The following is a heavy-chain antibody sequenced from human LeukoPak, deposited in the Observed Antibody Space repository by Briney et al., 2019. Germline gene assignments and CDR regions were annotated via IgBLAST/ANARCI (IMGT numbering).Heavy chain of an antibody. CDR1: GFTFSDYY. D-gene: IGHD6-6*01. Sequence: GGSLRLSCAASGFTFSDYYMSWIRQAPGKGLEWVSYISSSGSTIYYADSVKGRFTISRDNAKNSLYLQMNSLRAEDTAVYYCVRGEEQLVFNPPYFDYWGQGTLVTVSS. CDR3: VRGEEQLVFNPPYFDY. J-gene: IGHJ4*02. CDR2: ISSSGSTI. V-gene: IGHV3-11*04.